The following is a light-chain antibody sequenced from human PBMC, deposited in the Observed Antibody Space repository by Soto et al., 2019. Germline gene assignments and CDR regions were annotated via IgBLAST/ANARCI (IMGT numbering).Light chain of an antibody. CDR2: EVS. CDR3: SSYTSSSTLGYV. CDR1: SXDVGGYNY. V-gene: IGLV2-14*01. Sequence: QSVLTQPASVSGSPGQSITISCTGTSXDVGGYNYVSWYQQHPGKAPKLMIYEVSNRPSGVSNRFSGSKSGNTASLTISGLQAEDEADYYCSSYTSSSTLGYVFGTGTKVTVL. J-gene: IGLJ1*01.